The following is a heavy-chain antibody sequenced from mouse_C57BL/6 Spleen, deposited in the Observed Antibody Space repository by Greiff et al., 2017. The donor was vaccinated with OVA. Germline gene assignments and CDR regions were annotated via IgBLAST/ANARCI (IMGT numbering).Heavy chain of an antibody. CDR3: ARGAHYYGSSLYAMDY. Sequence: VQLQESGPGLVQPSQSLSITCPVSGFSLTSYGVHWVRQSPGKGLEWLGVIWSGGSPDYNAAFISRLSISKDNSKSQVFFKMNSLQADDTAIYYCARGAHYYGSSLYAMDYWGQGTSVTVSS. D-gene: IGHD1-1*01. CDR1: GFSLTSYG. CDR2: IWSGGSP. V-gene: IGHV2-2*01. J-gene: IGHJ4*01.